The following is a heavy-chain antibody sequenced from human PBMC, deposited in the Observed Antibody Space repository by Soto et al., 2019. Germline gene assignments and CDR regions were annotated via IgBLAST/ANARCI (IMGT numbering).Heavy chain of an antibody. D-gene: IGHD3-3*01. CDR1: GFTFSSYA. CDR3: AKSFGFDYDFWSGSCMDV. J-gene: IGHJ6*02. CDR2: ISGSGGST. Sequence: GGSLRLSCAASGFTFSSYAMSWVRQAPGKVLEWVSAISGSGGSTYYADSVKGRFTISRDNSKNTLYLQMNSQRAEDTAVYYCAKSFGFDYDFWSGSCMDVWGRGTTVTVSS. V-gene: IGHV3-23*01.